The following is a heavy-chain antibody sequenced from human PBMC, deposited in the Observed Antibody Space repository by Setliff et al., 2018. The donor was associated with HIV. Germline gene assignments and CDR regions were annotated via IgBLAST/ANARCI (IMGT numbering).Heavy chain of an antibody. J-gene: IGHJ6*03. Sequence: SETLSLTCAVYGGSFSGYHGNWIRQPPGKGLEWIGEINHSGRTNYNPSLKCRVTISVDTSKNQFSLKLRSVTAADTAMYYCARVSITYWYSIPTFYYYYMDVWGKGTKVTVSS. V-gene: IGHV4-34*01. CDR2: INHSGRT. CDR1: GGSFSGYH. CDR3: ARVSITYWYSIPTFYYYYMDV. D-gene: IGHD2-15*01.